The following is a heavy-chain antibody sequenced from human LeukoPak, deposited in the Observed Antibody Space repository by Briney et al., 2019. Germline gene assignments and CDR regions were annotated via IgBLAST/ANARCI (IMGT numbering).Heavy chain of an antibody. CDR2: ISYDGSNK. V-gene: IGHV3-30*18. CDR3: AKGGRSGSYYFYYYYYMDV. Sequence: GGSLRLSCAASGFTFSSYGMHWVRQAPGKGLEWVAVISYDGSNKYYADSVKGRFTISRDNSKNTMYLQMNSLRAEDTAVYYCAKGGRSGSYYFYYYYYMDVWGKGTTVTISS. J-gene: IGHJ6*03. CDR1: GFTFSSYG. D-gene: IGHD3-10*01.